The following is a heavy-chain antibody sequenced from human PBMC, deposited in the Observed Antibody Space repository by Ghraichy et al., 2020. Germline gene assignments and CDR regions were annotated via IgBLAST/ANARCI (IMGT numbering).Heavy chain of an antibody. D-gene: IGHD3-10*01. CDR3: ARAFGGLDYFDY. J-gene: IGHJ4*02. CDR1: GGSISSGGYY. V-gene: IGHV4-31*03. Sequence: SETLSLTCTVSGGSISSGGYYWSWIRQHPGKGLEWIGYIYYSGSTYYNPSLKNRVTISVDTSKNPFSLKLSSVTAADTAVYYCARAFGGLDYFDYWGQGTLVTVSS. CDR2: IYYSGST.